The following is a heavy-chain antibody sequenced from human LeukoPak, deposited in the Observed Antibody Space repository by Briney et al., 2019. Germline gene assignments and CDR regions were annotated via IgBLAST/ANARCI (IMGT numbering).Heavy chain of an antibody. V-gene: IGHV3-11*01. D-gene: IGHD3-22*01. CDR1: GFTFSDSF. CDR2: ISHSGSNL. Sequence: GGSLRLSCAASGFTFSDSFMNWIRQAPGKGLEWLSYISHSGSNLDYAESVRGRFTISRDNANHSLYLQINSLRAEDTAVYYCARGDSSGVPDYWGQGTLVTVSS. CDR3: ARGDSSGVPDY. J-gene: IGHJ4*02.